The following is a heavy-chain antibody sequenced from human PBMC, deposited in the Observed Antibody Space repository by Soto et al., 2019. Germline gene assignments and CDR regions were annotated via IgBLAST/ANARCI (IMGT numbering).Heavy chain of an antibody. CDR2: IIPIFGTA. CDR3: ARDQGRWFGESINPPYYYYGMDV. D-gene: IGHD3-10*01. J-gene: IGHJ6*02. V-gene: IGHV1-69*13. CDR1: GGTFSSYA. Sequence: ASVKVSCKASGGTFSSYAISWVRQAPGQGLEWMVGIIPIFGTANYAQKFQGRVTITADESTSTAYMELSSLRSEDTAVYYCARDQGRWFGESINPPYYYYGMDVWGQGTTVTVSS.